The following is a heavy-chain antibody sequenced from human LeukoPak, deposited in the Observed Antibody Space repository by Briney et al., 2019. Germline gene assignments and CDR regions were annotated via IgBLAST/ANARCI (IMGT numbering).Heavy chain of an antibody. D-gene: IGHD3-9*01. CDR3: ARGALHYYDISTGYPLYYFAY. Sequence: PGRSLRLSCAASGFTLRSNYMSWVRQAPGKGLESVAVLYSGRSTYYADSVKGRFTISRHNYKTMLYLKMTPLSAADTAVYSCARGALHYYDISTGYPLYYFAYCGPGHLVTVSS. CDR2: LYSGRST. J-gene: IGHJ4*02. V-gene: IGHV3-53*04. CDR1: GFTLRSNY.